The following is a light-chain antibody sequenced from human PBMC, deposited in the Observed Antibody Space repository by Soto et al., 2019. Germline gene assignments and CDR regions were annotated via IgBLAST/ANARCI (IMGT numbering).Light chain of an antibody. Sequence: QSVLTQPPSASGSPGQSVAISCTGTSSEVGGYNYVSWYQQHPGKAPKLMIYEVNKRPSGVPDRFSGSKSGNTASLTVSGLQAEDEADYYCSSYAGSSNVFGTGTKLTVL. CDR2: EVN. CDR3: SSYAGSSNV. V-gene: IGLV2-8*01. J-gene: IGLJ1*01. CDR1: SSEVGGYNY.